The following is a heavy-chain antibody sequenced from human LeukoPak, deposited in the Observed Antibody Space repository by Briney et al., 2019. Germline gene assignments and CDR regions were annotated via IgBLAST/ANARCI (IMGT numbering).Heavy chain of an antibody. Sequence: SETLSLTCTVSGGSISSGSYYWAWIRQPPGKGLEWIGSIYYSGTTYYNPSLKSRVTISADTSKNQISLKLSSVTAADTAVYYCARAPTPYDYVWGSYRRDAFDIWGQGTMVTVSS. CDR3: ARAPTPYDYVWGSYRRDAFDI. CDR1: GGSISSGSYY. CDR2: IYYSGTT. V-gene: IGHV4-39*01. D-gene: IGHD3-16*02. J-gene: IGHJ3*02.